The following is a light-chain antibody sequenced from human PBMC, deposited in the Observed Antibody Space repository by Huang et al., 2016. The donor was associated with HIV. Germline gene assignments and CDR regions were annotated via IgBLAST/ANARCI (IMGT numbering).Light chain of an antibody. CDR1: QSISSW. J-gene: IGKJ2*01. Sequence: DLQMTQSPSTLSASVGDRVTITCRASQSISSWLAWYQQKPGKAPKVLIYKASSLESGVPSRCSGSGSGTEFTLTISSLQPDDFATYYCQQYNRYSYTFGQGTNLEIK. CDR2: KAS. V-gene: IGKV1-5*03. CDR3: QQYNRYSYT.